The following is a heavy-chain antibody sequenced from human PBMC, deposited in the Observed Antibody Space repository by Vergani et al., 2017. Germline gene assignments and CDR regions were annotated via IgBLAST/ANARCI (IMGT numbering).Heavy chain of an antibody. V-gene: IGHV3-23*01. CDR2: ISGSGGST. CDR1: GVTFRSYA. J-gene: IGHJ4*02. D-gene: IGHD6-19*01. Sequence: EVQLLESGGGLVQPGGSLRLSCAASGVTFRSYAMSWVRQAPGKGLEWVSAISGSGGSTYYADSVKGRFTSSRDTSKNTLYLQMNSLRAEDTAVYYCATSGWYIYWGQGSLVTFSS. CDR3: ATSGWYIY.